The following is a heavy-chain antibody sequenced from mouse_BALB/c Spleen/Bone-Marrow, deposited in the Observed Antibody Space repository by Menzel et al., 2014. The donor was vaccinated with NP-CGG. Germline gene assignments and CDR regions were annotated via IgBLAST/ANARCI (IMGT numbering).Heavy chain of an antibody. Sequence: EVQLQQSGPSLVKPSQTLSLTCSVTGDSIXSGYWNWIRKFPGNKLESMGYISYSGSTYYNPSLKSRISITRDTSRNQYYLQLNSVTTEDTATYYCARGRAMGFAYWGQGTLVTVSA. CDR2: ISYSGST. CDR1: GDSIXSGY. J-gene: IGHJ3*01. D-gene: IGHD1-1*02. CDR3: ARGRAMGFAY. V-gene: IGHV3-8*02.